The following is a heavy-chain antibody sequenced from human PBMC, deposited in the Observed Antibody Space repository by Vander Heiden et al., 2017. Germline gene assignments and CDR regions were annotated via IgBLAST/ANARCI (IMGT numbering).Heavy chain of an antibody. D-gene: IGHD3-22*01. CDR1: GGSISSYY. CDR3: ARRTYYYDSSGYYSWYFDY. J-gene: IGHJ4*02. Sequence: QVQLQESGPGLVKPSETLSLTCTVSGGSISSYYWSWIRQPAGKGLEWIGRIYPSGSTNYNPSLKSRVTMSVDTSKNQFSLKLSSVIAADTAVYYCARRTYYYDSSGYYSWYFDYWGQGTLVTVSS. V-gene: IGHV4-4*07. CDR2: IYPSGST.